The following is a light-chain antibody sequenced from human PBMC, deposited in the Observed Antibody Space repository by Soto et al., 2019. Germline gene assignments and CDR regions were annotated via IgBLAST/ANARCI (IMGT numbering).Light chain of an antibody. CDR3: QQYDNLLLT. J-gene: IGKJ4*01. CDR1: QDISNY. V-gene: IGKV1-33*01. CDR2: DAS. Sequence: DIQMTQSQSSLSASVGDRVTITCQASQDISNYLNWYQQKPGKAPKLLIYDASNLETGVPSRFSGSGSGTDFTFSISSLQPEDIATYYCQQYDNLLLTFCGGTKVEIK.